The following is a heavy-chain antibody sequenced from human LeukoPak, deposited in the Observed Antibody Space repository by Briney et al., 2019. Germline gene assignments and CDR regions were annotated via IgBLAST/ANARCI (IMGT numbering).Heavy chain of an antibody. CDR3: ARDRDSSGWFDY. CDR2: IYYSGSA. Sequence: SETLSHTCTVSGGSISGFYWGWIRQPPGKGLEWIGFIYYSGSANYNPSLKSRVTMSVDMSKNQFSLKLSSVTAADTAFYYCARDRDSSGWFDYWGQGALVTVSS. D-gene: IGHD6-19*01. J-gene: IGHJ4*02. CDR1: GGSISGFY. V-gene: IGHV4-59*01.